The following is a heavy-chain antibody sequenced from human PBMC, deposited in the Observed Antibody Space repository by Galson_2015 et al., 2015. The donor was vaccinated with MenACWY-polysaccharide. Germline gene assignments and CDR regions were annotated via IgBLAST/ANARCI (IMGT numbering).Heavy chain of an antibody. CDR2: LDGSGANT. CDR1: GFTFSTYG. Sequence: SLRLSCAASGFTFSTYGMGWVRQAPGKGLEWVSTLDGSGANTYYADSVRGRFTISRDNSKKMLYLQMNSLRAGDTALYYCAKDASNSWFDSWGQGTLVTVSS. V-gene: IGHV3-23*01. D-gene: IGHD4-23*01. CDR3: AKDASNSWFDS. J-gene: IGHJ5*01.